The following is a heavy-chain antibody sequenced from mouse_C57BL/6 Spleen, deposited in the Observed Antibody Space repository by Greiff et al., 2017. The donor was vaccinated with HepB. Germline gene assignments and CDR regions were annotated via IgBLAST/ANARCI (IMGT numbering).Heavy chain of an antibody. CDR2: ISSGSSTI. CDR1: GFTFSDYG. Sequence: EVKLVESGGGLVKPGGSLKLSCAASGFTFSDYGMHWVRQAPEKGLEWVAYISSGSSTIYYADTVKGRFTISRDNAKNTLFLQMTSLRSEDTAMYYCARRGSDSSGSYYYAMDYWGQGTSVTVSS. CDR3: ARRGSDSSGSYYYAMDY. D-gene: IGHD3-2*02. V-gene: IGHV5-17*01. J-gene: IGHJ4*01.